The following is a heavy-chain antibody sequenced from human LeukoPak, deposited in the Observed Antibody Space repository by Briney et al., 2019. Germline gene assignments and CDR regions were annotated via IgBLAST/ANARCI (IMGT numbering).Heavy chain of an antibody. Sequence: PGGSLRLSCAASGFTFSSYAMSWVRQAPGKGLEWVSSISCSGGSTHYADSVKGRFTISRDNSKNTLYLQMNSLRAEATAVYYCAKDREVLLWFGELISYFDYWGQGTLVTVSS. V-gene: IGHV3-23*01. CDR1: GFTFSSYA. CDR2: ISCSGGST. J-gene: IGHJ4*02. CDR3: AKDREVLLWFGELISYFDY. D-gene: IGHD3-10*01.